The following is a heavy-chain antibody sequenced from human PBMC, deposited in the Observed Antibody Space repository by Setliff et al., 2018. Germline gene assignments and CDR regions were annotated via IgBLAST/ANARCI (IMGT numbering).Heavy chain of an antibody. Sequence: PGESLKISCKGSGYTFTNYWIGWVRQMPGKGLEWMGAIYPGDSDTRHSPSFQGQVTISADKSISTVYLQWSSLKASDTAIYYCARLGGDSTGYSLDYWGQGSLVTVS. V-gene: IGHV5-51*01. CDR1: GYTFTNYW. CDR2: IYPGDSDT. J-gene: IGHJ4*02. CDR3: ARLGGDSTGYSLDY. D-gene: IGHD3-9*01.